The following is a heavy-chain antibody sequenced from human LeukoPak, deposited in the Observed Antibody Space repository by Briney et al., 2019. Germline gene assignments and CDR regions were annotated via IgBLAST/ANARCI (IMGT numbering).Heavy chain of an antibody. CDR1: GYSISSSNW. CDR2: IYYSGST. J-gene: IGHJ4*02. CDR3: ARIGYSYAGYYFDY. Sequence: SETLSLTCAVSGYSISSSNWWGWIRQPPGKGLEWIGYIYYSGSTYYNPSLKSRVTMSVDTSKNQFSLKLSSVTAVDTAVYYCARIGYSYAGYYFDYWGQGTLVTVSS. V-gene: IGHV4-28*01. D-gene: IGHD5-18*01.